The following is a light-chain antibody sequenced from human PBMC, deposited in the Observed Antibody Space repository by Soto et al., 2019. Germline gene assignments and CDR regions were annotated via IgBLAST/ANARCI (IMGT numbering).Light chain of an antibody. CDR3: QQANSFPLT. CDR2: ATS. CDR1: QSIGYY. V-gene: IGKV1-12*01. J-gene: IGKJ4*01. Sequence: DIQMTQSPSSLSASVGDRLTIACRASQSIGYYLNWYQQKPGKAPKLLIYATSSLQSGVPSRFSGSGSGTDFTLTISSLQPEDFATYYCQQANSFPLTFGGGTKVDIK.